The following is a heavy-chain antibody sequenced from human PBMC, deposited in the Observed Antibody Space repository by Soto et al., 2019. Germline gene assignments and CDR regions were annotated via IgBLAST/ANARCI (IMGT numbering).Heavy chain of an antibody. V-gene: IGHV4-59*01. Sequence: SLTCTVSGGSISSFYWGWIRQPPGKGLEWIGYIYYSGSTNYNPSLKSRVTISVDTAKSQFSLKLNSVTAADTAVYYCARADHYKSSDFDPWGQGTLVTGSS. J-gene: IGHJ5*02. CDR2: IYYSGST. CDR1: GGSISSFY. D-gene: IGHD4-4*01. CDR3: ARADHYKSSDFDP.